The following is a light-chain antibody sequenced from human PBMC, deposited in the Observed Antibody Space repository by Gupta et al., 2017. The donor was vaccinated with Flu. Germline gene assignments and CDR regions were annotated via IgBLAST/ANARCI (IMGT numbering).Light chain of an antibody. CDR3: QQYNSYSST. Sequence: DIQMTQSPSTLSASVGDRVTITCRASQSISSWLAWYQQKPGEAPKLLIYKTSSVKSGVPSRFSGSGSGSEFTLTISGLQPDDFAIYYCQQYNSYSSTFGPGTKVEIK. CDR2: KTS. V-gene: IGKV1-5*03. J-gene: IGKJ3*01. CDR1: QSISSW.